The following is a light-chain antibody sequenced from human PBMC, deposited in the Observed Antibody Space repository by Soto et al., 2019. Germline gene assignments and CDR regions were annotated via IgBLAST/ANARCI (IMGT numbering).Light chain of an antibody. Sequence: QLTHSPSSLSASVGDRVTITCRASQGISSYLAWYQQKPGKAPKLLIYAASSLQSGVPDRFSGSGSGTDFTLKISRVEAEDVGVYYCMQPLQSWTFGQGTKVDIK. V-gene: IGKV1-9*01. CDR3: MQPLQSWT. J-gene: IGKJ1*01. CDR2: AAS. CDR1: QGISSY.